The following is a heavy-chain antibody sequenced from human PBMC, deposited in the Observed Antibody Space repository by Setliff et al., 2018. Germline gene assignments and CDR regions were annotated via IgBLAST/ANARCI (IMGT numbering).Heavy chain of an antibody. V-gene: IGHV4-59*01. J-gene: IGHJ4*02. Sequence: SETLSLTCSVSGDSMGDFYWSWIRQTPGKGLEWIGHVSYVGYTVYKPSLQSRVTISADTSKKQLSLTLTSVTVADTAVYYCARAKYGTTTYFESWGPGTLVTVSS. CDR1: GDSMGDFY. CDR3: ARAKYGTTTYFES. D-gene: IGHD1-1*01. CDR2: VSYVGYT.